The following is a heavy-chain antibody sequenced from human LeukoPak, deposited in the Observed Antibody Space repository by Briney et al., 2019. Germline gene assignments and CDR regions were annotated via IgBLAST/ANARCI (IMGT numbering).Heavy chain of an antibody. V-gene: IGHV3-74*01. J-gene: IGHJ4*02. CDR1: GFTFSSYW. Sequence: GGSLRLSCAASGFTFSSYWMHWVRQAPGKGLVWVSRINSDGSSTSYADSVKGRFTISRDNAKNTLYLQMNSLRAEDTAVYYCAREAGNYYDSSGLAPFDYWGQGTLVTVSS. D-gene: IGHD3-22*01. CDR3: AREAGNYYDSSGLAPFDY. CDR2: INSDGSST.